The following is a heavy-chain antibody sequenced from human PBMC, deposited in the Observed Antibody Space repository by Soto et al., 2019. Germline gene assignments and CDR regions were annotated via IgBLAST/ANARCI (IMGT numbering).Heavy chain of an antibody. Sequence: EVQLVESGGGLVQPGGSLRLSCAASGFTFSSYWMHWVRQAPGKGLVWVSRINSDGSSTSYADSVKGRFTISRDNAKNTLYLQMNGLRAEDTAVYYCARRLWFGDVFLNYYYYMDVWGKGTTVTVSS. CDR1: GFTFSSYW. V-gene: IGHV3-74*01. CDR3: ARRLWFGDVFLNYYYYMDV. J-gene: IGHJ6*03. CDR2: INSDGSST. D-gene: IGHD3-10*01.